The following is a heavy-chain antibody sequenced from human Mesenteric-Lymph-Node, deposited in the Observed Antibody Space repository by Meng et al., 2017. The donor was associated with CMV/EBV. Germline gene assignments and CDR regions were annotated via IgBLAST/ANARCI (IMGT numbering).Heavy chain of an antibody. V-gene: IGHV3-48*04. Sequence: GESLKISCAASGFTFSSYSMNWVRQVPGKGLEWISYISGSGSTVYYADSVKGRFTISRDNANNSLSLQMNSLRAEDTAVYYCASLATYYFDYWGQGALVTVSS. CDR1: GFTFSSYS. CDR3: ASLATYYFDY. CDR2: ISGSGSTV. D-gene: IGHD3-16*01. J-gene: IGHJ4*01.